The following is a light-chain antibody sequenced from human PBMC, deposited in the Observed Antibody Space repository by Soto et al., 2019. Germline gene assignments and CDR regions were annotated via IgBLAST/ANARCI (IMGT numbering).Light chain of an antibody. J-gene: IGKJ5*01. V-gene: IGKV1-33*01. CDR2: DAS. CDR3: QQYDNPPIT. CDR1: QDISNY. Sequence: DVQMTQSPSSLSASVGDRVTITCQASQDISNYLNWYQQKPGKAPKLLIYDASNLETGVPSRVSGSGSGTDFTFTISSLQPEDIATYYCQQYDNPPITFGQGTRLEIK.